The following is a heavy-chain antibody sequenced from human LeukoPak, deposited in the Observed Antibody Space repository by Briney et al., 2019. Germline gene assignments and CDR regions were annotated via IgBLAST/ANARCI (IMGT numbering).Heavy chain of an antibody. CDR3: ASLYYFDSSGYYYGKADI. V-gene: IGHV4-31*03. D-gene: IGHD3-22*01. J-gene: IGHJ3*02. CDR1: GGSNSSGGYY. CDR2: IYYSGST. Sequence: SETLSLTCTVSGGSNSSGGYYWSWIRQLPGKGLECIGFIYYSGSTFYNPSLKSRVTISIDTSKNQFSLKLSSVTAADTAVYYCASLYYFDSSGYYYGKADIWGQGTMVTVSS.